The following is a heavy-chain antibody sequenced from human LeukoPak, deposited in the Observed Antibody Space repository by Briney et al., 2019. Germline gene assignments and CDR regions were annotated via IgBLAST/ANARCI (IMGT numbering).Heavy chain of an antibody. V-gene: IGHV1-18*01. D-gene: IGHD2-2*01. CDR3: ARDFPPLRPTSLGYCSSTSCYRGNWFDP. CDR1: GYTFTSYG. CDR2: ISAYNGNT. J-gene: IGHJ5*02. Sequence: ASVKVPCKASGYTFTSYGISWVRQAPGQGLEWMGWISAYNGNTNYAQKLQGRVTMTTDTSTSTAYMELRSLRSDDTAVYYCARDFPPLRPTSLGYCSSTSCYRGNWFDPWGQGTLVTVSS.